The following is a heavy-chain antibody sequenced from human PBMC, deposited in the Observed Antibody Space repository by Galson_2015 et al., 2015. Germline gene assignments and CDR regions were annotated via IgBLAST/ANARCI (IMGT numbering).Heavy chain of an antibody. V-gene: IGHV3-73*01. CDR2: IRNNANSYAT. D-gene: IGHD2-2*01. Sequence: SLRLSCAASGFTFSGSAMHWVRQASGKGLEWVGRIRNNANSYATAYAATVKGRFTILRDDSKNTAHLQMNSLKPEDTAVYYCTRLYCTSTSCYASDAFDIWGQGTMVTVSS. CDR1: GFTFSGSA. J-gene: IGHJ3*02. CDR3: TRLYCTSTSCYASDAFDI.